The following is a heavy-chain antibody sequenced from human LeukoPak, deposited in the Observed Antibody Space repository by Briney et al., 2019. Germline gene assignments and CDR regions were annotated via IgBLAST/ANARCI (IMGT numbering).Heavy chain of an antibody. CDR2: INPNSGGT. D-gene: IGHD6-13*01. V-gene: IGHV1-2*02. CDR3: ARDGTAPPRGWFDP. Sequence: ASVKVSCKASGYTFTGYYMHWVRQAPGQGLEWTGWINPNSGGTNYAQKFQGRVTMTRDTSISTAYMELSRLRSDDTAVYYCARDGTAPPRGWFDPWGQGTLVTVSS. J-gene: IGHJ5*02. CDR1: GYTFTGYY.